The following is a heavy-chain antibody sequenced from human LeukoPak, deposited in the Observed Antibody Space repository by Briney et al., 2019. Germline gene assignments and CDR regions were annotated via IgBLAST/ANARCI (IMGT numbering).Heavy chain of an antibody. Sequence: GGTLRLSCAASGFTFSSYGMSWVRQAPGKGLEWVSAISGSGGSTYYADSVKGRFTISRDNSKNTLYLQMNSLRAEDTAGYYCGKDAGGGWYCSGGSCYHYYYYMDVWGKGTTVTVSS. D-gene: IGHD2-15*01. CDR2: ISGSGGST. CDR1: GFTFSSYG. J-gene: IGHJ6*03. V-gene: IGHV3-23*01. CDR3: GKDAGGGWYCSGGSCYHYYYYMDV.